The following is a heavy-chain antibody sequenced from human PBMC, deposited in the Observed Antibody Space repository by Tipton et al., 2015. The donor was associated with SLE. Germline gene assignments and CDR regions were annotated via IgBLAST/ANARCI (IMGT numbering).Heavy chain of an antibody. CDR3: ARRGREGITVFGVGLGYFDY. J-gene: IGHJ4*02. Sequence: TLSLTCTVSGYSISSGYYWGWIRQPPGKGLEWIGSIYHSGSTYYIPSLKSRVTISVDTSKNQFSLKLTSVTAADTAVYYCARRGREGITVFGVGLGYFDYWGQGTLVTVSS. V-gene: IGHV4-38-2*02. CDR2: IYHSGST. CDR1: GYSISSGYY. D-gene: IGHD3-3*01.